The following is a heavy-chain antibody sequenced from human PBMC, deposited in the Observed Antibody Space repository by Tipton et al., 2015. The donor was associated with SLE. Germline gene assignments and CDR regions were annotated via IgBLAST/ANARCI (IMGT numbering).Heavy chain of an antibody. CDR3: ARSPSLAAAGTTFDI. CDR1: GGSISSGSYY. CDR2: IYTSGST. J-gene: IGHJ3*02. Sequence: TLSLTCTVSGGSISSGSYYWSWIRQPAGKGLEWIGHIYTSGSTNYNPSLKSRVTISVDTSKNQFSLKLSSVTAADTAVYYCARSPSLAAAGTTFDIWGHGTMVSVSS. V-gene: IGHV4-61*09. D-gene: IGHD6-13*01.